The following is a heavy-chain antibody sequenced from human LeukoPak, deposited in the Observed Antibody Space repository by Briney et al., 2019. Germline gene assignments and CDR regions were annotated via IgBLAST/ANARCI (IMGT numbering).Heavy chain of an antibody. V-gene: IGHV3-21*01. CDR2: ISGSSTYI. CDR3: ARRGYYDSSGYDY. J-gene: IGHJ4*02. CDR1: GFTFSNYA. Sequence: GGSLRLSCAASGFTFSNYAMNWVRQAPGKGLEWVSSISGSSTYIYYADSVRGRFTISRDNAKNSMYLQISSLRAEDTAIYYCARRGYYDSSGYDYWGRGTLVTVSS. D-gene: IGHD3-22*01.